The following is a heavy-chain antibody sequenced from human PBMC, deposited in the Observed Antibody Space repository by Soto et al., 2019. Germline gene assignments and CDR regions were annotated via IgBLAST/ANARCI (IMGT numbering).Heavy chain of an antibody. CDR2: IYHSGST. Sequence: PSETLSLTCAVSGGSISSGGYSWSWIRQPPGKGLEWIGYIYHSGSTYYNPSLKSRVTISVDRSKNQFSLKLSSVTAADTAVYYRARGITIFPYFDYWGQGTLVTSPQ. D-gene: IGHD3-9*01. V-gene: IGHV4-30-2*01. J-gene: IGHJ4*02. CDR3: ARGITIFPYFDY. CDR1: GGSISSGGYS.